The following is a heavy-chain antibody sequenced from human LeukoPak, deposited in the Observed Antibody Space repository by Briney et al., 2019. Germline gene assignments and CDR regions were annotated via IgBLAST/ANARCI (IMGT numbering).Heavy chain of an antibody. D-gene: IGHD4-17*01. CDR3: ARVPYGDYKRPPDP. Sequence: ASVKVSCKASGYTFTGYGISWVRQAPGQGLEWMGWISAYNGNTNYAQKLQGRVTMTTDTSTSTAYMELRSLRSDDTAVYYCARVPYGDYKRPPDPWGQGTLVTVSS. CDR2: ISAYNGNT. CDR1: GYTFTGYG. J-gene: IGHJ5*02. V-gene: IGHV1-18*01.